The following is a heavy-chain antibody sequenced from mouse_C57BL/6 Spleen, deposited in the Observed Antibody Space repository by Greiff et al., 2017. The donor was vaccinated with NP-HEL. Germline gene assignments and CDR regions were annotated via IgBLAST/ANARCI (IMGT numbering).Heavy chain of an antibody. V-gene: IGHV1-42*01. CDR2: INPSTGGT. Sequence: EVQLQQSGPELVKPGASVKISCKASGYSFTGYYMNWVKQSPEKSLEWIGEINPSTGGTTYNQKFKAKATLTVDKSSSTAYMQLKSLTSEDSAVYYCASGGTAFAYWGQGTLVTVSA. J-gene: IGHJ3*01. CDR1: GYSFTGYY. D-gene: IGHD4-1*01. CDR3: ASGGTAFAY.